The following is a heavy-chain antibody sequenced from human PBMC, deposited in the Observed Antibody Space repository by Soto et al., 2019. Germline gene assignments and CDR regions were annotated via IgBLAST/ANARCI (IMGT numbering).Heavy chain of an antibody. V-gene: IGHV3-73*01. D-gene: IGHD3-3*01. Sequence: GGSLRLSCAASGFTFSGSAMHWVRQASGKGLEWVGRIRSKGNNYATAYGASLKGRFTISRDDSKNTAYLQMNSLNTEGTAVYYFSRQASDFWSGKPQYYMDVWGKGTRYTVPS. J-gene: IGHJ6*03. CDR2: IRSKGNNYAT. CDR1: GFTFSGSA. CDR3: SRQASDFWSGKPQYYMDV.